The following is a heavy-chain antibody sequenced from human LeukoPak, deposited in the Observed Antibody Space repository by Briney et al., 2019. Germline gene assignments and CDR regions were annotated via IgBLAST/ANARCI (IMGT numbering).Heavy chain of an antibody. Sequence: ASVKVSCKASGYTFTGYYIHWVRQAPGQGLEWMGWINPNSGGTNYTQKFQGWVTMTRDTSISTAYMELSRLRSDDTAVYYCARDVDNWFDPWGQGTLVTVSS. D-gene: IGHD2-15*01. CDR1: GYTFTGYY. J-gene: IGHJ5*02. CDR3: ARDVDNWFDP. CDR2: INPNSGGT. V-gene: IGHV1-2*04.